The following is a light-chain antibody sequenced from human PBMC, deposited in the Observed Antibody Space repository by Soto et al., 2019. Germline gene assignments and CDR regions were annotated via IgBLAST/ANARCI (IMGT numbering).Light chain of an antibody. CDR2: GAS. J-gene: IGKJ3*01. V-gene: IGKV3-20*01. CDR1: QSVNNNY. CDR3: QQYGSSPLT. Sequence: EIVLTQSPGTLSLSPGERATLSCRASQSVNNNYLTWYQQKRGQAPRLLIHGASNRATGIPHRFSGSGSGTDFTITISRLEPEDFAVYYCQQYGSSPLTFGPGTRVGIK.